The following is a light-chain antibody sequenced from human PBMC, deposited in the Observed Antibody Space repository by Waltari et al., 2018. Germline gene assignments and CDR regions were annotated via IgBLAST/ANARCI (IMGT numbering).Light chain of an antibody. CDR3: MQTTQPPFT. CDR2: EVS. Sequence: DIVMTQTPLSLSVTPGQPASISCKSSQSLLHNDGKTYLYWYLQKPGQSPQLLIYEVSNRVSGVPDRFSGSGSGTDFTLKISRVEAEDVGLYYCMQTTQPPFTFGPGTKVDIK. CDR1: QSLLHNDGKTY. J-gene: IGKJ3*01. V-gene: IGKV2D-29*02.